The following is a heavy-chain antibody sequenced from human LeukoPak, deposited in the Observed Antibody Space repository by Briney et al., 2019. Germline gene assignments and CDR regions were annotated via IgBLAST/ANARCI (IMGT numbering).Heavy chain of an antibody. CDR1: GYTFTSYG. V-gene: IGHV1-18*01. CDR2: ISAYNGNT. D-gene: IGHD5-18*01. Sequence: ASVKVSCKASGYTFTSYGISWVRQAPGQGLEWMGWISAYNGNTNYAQKFQGRVTITRDTSASTAYMELSSLRSEDTAVYYCARGDTSMVYYFDYWGQGTLVTVSS. J-gene: IGHJ4*02. CDR3: ARGDTSMVYYFDY.